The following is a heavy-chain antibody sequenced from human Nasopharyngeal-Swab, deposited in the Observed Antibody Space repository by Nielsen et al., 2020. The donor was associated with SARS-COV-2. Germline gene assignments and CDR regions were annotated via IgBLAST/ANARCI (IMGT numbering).Heavy chain of an antibody. J-gene: IGHJ6*02. V-gene: IGHV4-4*02. CDR1: GGSISSSNW. D-gene: IGHD3-10*01. CDR2: IYHSGST. CDR3: ARDPRLVTMVRGAYYYYYYGMDV. Sequence: SETLSLTCAVSGGSISSSNWWSWVRQPPGKGLEWIGGIYHSGSTNYNPSLKSRVTISVDKSKNQFSLKLSSVTAADTAVYYCARDPRLVTMVRGAYYYYYYGMDVWGQGTTVTVSS.